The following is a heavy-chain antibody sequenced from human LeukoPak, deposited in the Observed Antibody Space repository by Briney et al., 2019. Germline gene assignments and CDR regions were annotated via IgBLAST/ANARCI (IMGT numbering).Heavy chain of an antibody. CDR3: ARGLAQDYYDSSGYYDY. CDR1: GYTFTSYD. D-gene: IGHD3-22*01. J-gene: IGHJ4*02. CDR2: MNPNSGNT. Sequence: ASVKVSCKAPGYTFTSYDINWVRQAPGQGLEWMGWMNPNSGNTGYAQKLQGRVTMTRNTSISTAYMELSSLRSEDTAVYYCARGLAQDYYDSSGYYDYWGQGTLVTVSS. V-gene: IGHV1-8*01.